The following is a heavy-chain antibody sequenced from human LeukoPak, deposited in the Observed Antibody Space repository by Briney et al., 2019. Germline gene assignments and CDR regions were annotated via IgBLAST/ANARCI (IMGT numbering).Heavy chain of an antibody. J-gene: IGHJ4*02. CDR1: GFTFSSYA. CDR3: TRRGTIKDWIDY. V-gene: IGHV3-23*01. D-gene: IGHD3/OR15-3a*01. CDR2: IRGTGDTT. Sequence: GTLRLSCAASGFTFSSYAMTWVRQAPGKGLEWVSAIRGTGDTTYYADSVRGRFTIFRDNSKNTLYLQMNSLRAEDTAVYYCTRRGTIKDWIDYWGQGTLVTVSS.